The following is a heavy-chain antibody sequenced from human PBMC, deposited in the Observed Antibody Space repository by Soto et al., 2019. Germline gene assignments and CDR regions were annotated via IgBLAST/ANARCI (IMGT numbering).Heavy chain of an antibody. CDR1: GGTFSSYA. D-gene: IGHD3-22*01. CDR3: ARDRRIGYYDSSGYLDY. V-gene: IGHV1-69*06. Sequence: QVQPVQSGAEVKKPGSSVKVSCKASGGTFSSYAISWVRQAPGQGLEWMGGIIPIFGTANYAHKFQRRVTITADKSTSRAYMELSSLRAEDTAVYYCARDRRIGYYDSSGYLDYWRQGTLVSVSS. CDR2: IIPIFGTA. J-gene: IGHJ4*02.